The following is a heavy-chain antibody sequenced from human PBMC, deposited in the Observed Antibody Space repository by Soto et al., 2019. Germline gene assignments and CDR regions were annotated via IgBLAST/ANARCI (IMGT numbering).Heavy chain of an antibody. CDR1: GFTVSSNY. CDR2: IYSGGST. J-gene: IGHJ6*02. Sequence: EVQLVEFGGGLVQPGGSLRLSCAASGFTVSSNYMSWVRQAPGKGLEWVSVIYSGGSTYYADSVKGRFTISRDNSKNTRYLQMNGLRAEDAAVYYCARESIAAAGTLVGMDVWGQGTTVTVSS. D-gene: IGHD6-13*01. CDR3: ARESIAAAGTLVGMDV. V-gene: IGHV3-66*01.